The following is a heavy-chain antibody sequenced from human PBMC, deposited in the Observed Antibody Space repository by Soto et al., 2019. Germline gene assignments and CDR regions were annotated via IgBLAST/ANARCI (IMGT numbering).Heavy chain of an antibody. V-gene: IGHV1-69*02. Sequence: QVQLVQSGTEVKKPGSSVKVSCKASGGTFRNYPINWVRQAPGQGLEWMGSIFPLTDIPDYAQNFQARLTISSDESTSTAYKELSNLTSYDKAMYFCARGPLVVLNYFESWGQGTLVTVSS. J-gene: IGHJ4*02. CDR3: ARGPLVVLNYFES. CDR1: GGTFRNYP. CDR2: IFPLTDIP.